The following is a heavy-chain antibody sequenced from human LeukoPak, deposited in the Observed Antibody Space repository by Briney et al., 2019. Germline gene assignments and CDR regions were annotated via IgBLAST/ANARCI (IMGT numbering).Heavy chain of an antibody. CDR1: GFTFSSYG. J-gene: IGHJ6*02. CDR3: AREGYDFWSGYPSLYGMDV. Sequence: GGSLRLSCAASGFTFSSYGMHWVRQAPGKGLEWVAVIWYDGSNKYYADSVKDRFTISRDNSKNTLYLQMNSLRAEDTAVYYCAREGYDFWSGYPSLYGMDVWGQGTTVTVSS. D-gene: IGHD3-3*01. V-gene: IGHV3-33*01. CDR2: IWYDGSNK.